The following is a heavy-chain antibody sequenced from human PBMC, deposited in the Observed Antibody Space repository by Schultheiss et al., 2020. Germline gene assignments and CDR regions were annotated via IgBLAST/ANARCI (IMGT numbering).Heavy chain of an antibody. Sequence: GSLRLSCTVSGYSISSGYYWGWIRQPPGRGLEWIASIYYSGSTYYNPSLKSRVTISVDKSKNQFSLKLSSVTAADTAVYYCARDRYCSGGSCYVTYYYYGMDVWGQGTTVTVSS. J-gene: IGHJ6*02. D-gene: IGHD2-15*01. CDR1: GYSISSGYY. V-gene: IGHV4-38-2*02. CDR2: IYYSGST. CDR3: ARDRYCSGGSCYVTYYYYGMDV.